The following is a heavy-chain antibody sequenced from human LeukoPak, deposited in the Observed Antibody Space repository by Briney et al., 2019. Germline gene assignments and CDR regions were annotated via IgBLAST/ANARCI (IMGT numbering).Heavy chain of an antibody. CDR3: ASSRGYSYGYAG. J-gene: IGHJ4*02. CDR2: IYYSGST. CDR1: GGSISSGGYS. D-gene: IGHD5-18*01. Sequence: SETLSLTCTVSGGSISSGGYSWSWIRQHPGKGLEWIGYIYYSGSTYYNPSLKSRVTISVDTSKNQFSLKLSSVTAADTAVYYCASSRGYSYGYAGWGQGTLVTVSS. V-gene: IGHV4-31*03.